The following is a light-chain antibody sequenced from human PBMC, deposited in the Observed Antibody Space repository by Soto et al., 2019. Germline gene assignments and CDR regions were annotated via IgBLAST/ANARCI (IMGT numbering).Light chain of an antibody. V-gene: IGKV3-11*01. Sequence: EIELTKSTAPRSLSPGERSPLSCRASPSVTNFLAWYQQKPGQAPRLLIYGAFNRATGIPARFSGSGSGTDFTLTISSLEPEDSAVYYCQQRNIGPPVTFGQGTRLEI. CDR1: PSVTNF. CDR2: GAF. J-gene: IGKJ5*01. CDR3: QQRNIGPPVT.